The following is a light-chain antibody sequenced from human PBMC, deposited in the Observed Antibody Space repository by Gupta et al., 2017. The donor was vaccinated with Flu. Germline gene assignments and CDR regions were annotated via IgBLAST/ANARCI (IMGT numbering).Light chain of an antibody. CDR1: QSVFSN. CDR3: QQYNSWPRT. CDR2: GAS. J-gene: IGKJ1*01. V-gene: IGKV3-15*01. Sequence: ELEMTQSPATLSASPGEKATLSCRATQSVFSNLAWFQQKPGQSPRPLISGASTRATGIPVRFSGSGSGTEFSLTISGLQSEDFAVYYCQQYNSWPRTFGQGTRVEI.